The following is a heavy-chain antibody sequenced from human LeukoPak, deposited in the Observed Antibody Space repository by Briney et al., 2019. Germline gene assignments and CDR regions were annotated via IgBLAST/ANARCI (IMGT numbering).Heavy chain of an antibody. CDR2: IKHDGSEK. Sequence: GGSLRLSWAASGFIFTNYFMSWVRKAPGKGLEWVASIKHDGSEKYYVDSVRGRFTISRDNTMNSLYLQMSSLRAEDTAVYYCATDRGWRTSGYYLYYFEYWGQGTLVTYSS. D-gene: IGHD3-3*01. V-gene: IGHV3-7*01. CDR1: GFIFTNYF. CDR3: ATDRGWRTSGYYLYYFEY. J-gene: IGHJ4*02.